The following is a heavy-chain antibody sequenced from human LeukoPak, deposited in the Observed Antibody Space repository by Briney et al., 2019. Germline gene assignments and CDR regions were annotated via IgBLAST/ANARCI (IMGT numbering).Heavy chain of an antibody. CDR2: ISSSGSTV. J-gene: IGHJ4*02. CDR3: ARRYCSSTRCLLDY. D-gene: IGHD2-2*01. V-gene: IGHV3-48*03. CDR1: LFTFISYV. Sequence: GGSLRVSRVASLFTFISYVLNWVRPALGEGGEWVSHISSSGSTVYYADSVKGRFTISRDNAKNSLYLQMNSLRAEDTAVYYCARRYCSSTRCLLDYWGQGTLVTVSS.